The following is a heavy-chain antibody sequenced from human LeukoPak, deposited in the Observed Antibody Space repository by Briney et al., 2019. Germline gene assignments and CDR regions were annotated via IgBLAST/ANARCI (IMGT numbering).Heavy chain of an antibody. J-gene: IGHJ6*03. V-gene: IGHV4-59*01. CDR1: GGSISSYY. D-gene: IGHD2-8*01. CDR3: ARVLSYCTNGVCYVPYYYYYMDV. CDR2: IYYSGST. Sequence: PSETLSLTCTVSGGSISSYYWSWIRQPPGKGLEWIGYIYYSGSTNYNPSLKSRVTISVDTSKNQFSLKLSSVTAADTAVYYCARVLSYCTNGVCYVPYYYYYMDVWGKGTTVTVSS.